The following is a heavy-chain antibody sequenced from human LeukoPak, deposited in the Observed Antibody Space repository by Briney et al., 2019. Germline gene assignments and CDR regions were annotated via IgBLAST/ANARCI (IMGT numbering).Heavy chain of an antibody. V-gene: IGHV3-7*01. CDR3: ARGVYEFDY. CDR1: GFTFSSYW. J-gene: IGHJ4*02. Sequence: GGSLRLSCAASGFTFSSYWMSWVRQAPGKGLEWVANMKEDGGEKYYVDSVKGRFTISRDNVKSSLYLQMNSLRAEDTAVYYCARGVYEFDYWSQGTLVTVSS. CDR2: MKEDGGEK. D-gene: IGHD6-6*01.